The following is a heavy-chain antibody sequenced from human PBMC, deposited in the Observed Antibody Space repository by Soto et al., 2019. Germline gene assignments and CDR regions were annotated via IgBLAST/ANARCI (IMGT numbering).Heavy chain of an antibody. Sequence: QLQLQESGPGLVKPSETLSLTCTVSGGSISSSSYYWGWIRQPPGKGLEWIGSIYYSGSTYYNPSLKRRVTISVDTSKNQFSLKLSSVTAADTAVYYCARQHGIFGETLYYYYYYMDVWGKGTTVTVSS. CDR3: ARQHGIFGETLYYYYYYMDV. D-gene: IGHD3-3*01. V-gene: IGHV4-39*01. CDR1: GGSISSSSYY. J-gene: IGHJ6*03. CDR2: IYYSGST.